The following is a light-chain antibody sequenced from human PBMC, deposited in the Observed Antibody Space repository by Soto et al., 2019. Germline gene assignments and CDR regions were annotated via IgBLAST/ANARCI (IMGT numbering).Light chain of an antibody. CDR3: QQYNSNSIT. V-gene: IGKV1-5*03. CDR1: QSINSW. Sequence: DIQMTQSPSTLSASIGDRVTLTCRASQSINSWLAWYQQKPGEAPKLLIYKASSLESGVPSRFSGSGSGTEFTLTISGLQPDDFATYYCQQYNSNSITFGEGTRLEIK. J-gene: IGKJ5*01. CDR2: KAS.